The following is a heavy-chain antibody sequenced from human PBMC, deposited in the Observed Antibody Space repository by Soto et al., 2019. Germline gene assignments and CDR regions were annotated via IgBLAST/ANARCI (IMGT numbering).Heavy chain of an antibody. CDR3: AASLSTQYYDSSGYYPDFDI. CDR2: TYHSGST. Sequence: HLQLQESGSGLVKPSQTLSLTCDVSGDSISSSGSSWNWIRQPPGKALEWIGFTYHSGSTYYNPSHESRVTLSVDRSKNQFSLKLKSVTAADRAVYYCAASLSTQYYDSSGYYPDFDIWGQGIMVTVSS. J-gene: IGHJ3*02. D-gene: IGHD3-22*01. CDR1: GDSISSSGSS. V-gene: IGHV4-30-2*01.